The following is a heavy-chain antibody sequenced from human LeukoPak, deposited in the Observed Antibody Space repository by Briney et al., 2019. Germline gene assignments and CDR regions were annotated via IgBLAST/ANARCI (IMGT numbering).Heavy chain of an antibody. CDR2: IYYSGST. V-gene: IGHV4-30-4*01. CDR1: GGSLSSGDYY. J-gene: IGHJ2*01. CDR3: ARDFPPGATGYWYFDL. D-gene: IGHD3-10*01. Sequence: SQTLSLTCTVSGGSLSSGDYYWSWIRQPPGKGLEWIGYIYYSGSTYYNPSLKSRVTISVDTSKNQFSQKLSSVTAADTAVYYCARDFPPGATGYWYFDLWGRGTLVTVSS.